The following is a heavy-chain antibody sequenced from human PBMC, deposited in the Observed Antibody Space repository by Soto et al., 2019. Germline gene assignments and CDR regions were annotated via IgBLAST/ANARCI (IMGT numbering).Heavy chain of an antibody. Sequence: SVKVSCKASGYTFRNYGITWVRQAPGQGLEWMAWISPYNGNTNYAQDLQGRVTMTTDTSTSTAYMELRSLTSEDTAVYYCTRALDMSGPSLDYWGQGTLVTVSS. J-gene: IGHJ4*02. V-gene: IGHV1-18*01. D-gene: IGHD2-2*03. CDR2: ISPYNGNT. CDR3: TRALDMSGPSLDY. CDR1: GYTFRNYG.